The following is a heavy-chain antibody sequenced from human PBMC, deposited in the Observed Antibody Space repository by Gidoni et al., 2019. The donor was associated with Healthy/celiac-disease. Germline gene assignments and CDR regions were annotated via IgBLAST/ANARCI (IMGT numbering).Heavy chain of an antibody. Sequence: EVQLLESGGGLVQPGVSLRLSCAASGFTFSSYAMSWVRQAPGKGLEWVSAISGSGGSTYYADPVKGRFTISRDNSKNTLYLQMNSLRAEDTDVYYCAKDHIAADFDYWGQGTLVTVSS. D-gene: IGHD6-13*01. CDR1: GFTFSSYA. CDR3: AKDHIAADFDY. J-gene: IGHJ4*02. CDR2: ISGSGGST. V-gene: IGHV3-23*01.